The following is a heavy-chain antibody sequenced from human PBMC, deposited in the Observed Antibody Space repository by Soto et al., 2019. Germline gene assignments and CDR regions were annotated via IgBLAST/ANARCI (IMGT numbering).Heavy chain of an antibody. V-gene: IGHV1-69*01. J-gene: IGHJ5*02. CDR3: ARDWAEYSSFANWFDP. Sequence: QVRLVQSGAEVKKPGSSVKVSCKASGGTFSSYAISWVRQAPGQGLEWMGGIIPIFGTANYAQKFQGRVTITADESTSTAYMELSSLRSEDTAVYYCARDWAEYSSFANWFDPWGQGTLVTVSS. CDR2: IIPIFGTA. D-gene: IGHD6-6*01. CDR1: GGTFSSYA.